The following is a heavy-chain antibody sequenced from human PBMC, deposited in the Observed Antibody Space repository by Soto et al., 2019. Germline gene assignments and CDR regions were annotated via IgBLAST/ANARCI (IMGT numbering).Heavy chain of an antibody. CDR3: ARSPRGVDWKWYFDY. D-gene: IGHD1-1*01. J-gene: IGHJ4*02. V-gene: IGHV4-4*02. CDR1: GGSFSGSNW. Sequence: PSETLSLTCGVSGGSFSGSNWWTWVRHSPPKGREWIADVLRTSNTDCNPSLRSRITISIDPSKKEFHLNLRSVTATDTAVDYCARSPRGVDWKWYFDYLGQGAPVT. CDR2: VLRTSNT.